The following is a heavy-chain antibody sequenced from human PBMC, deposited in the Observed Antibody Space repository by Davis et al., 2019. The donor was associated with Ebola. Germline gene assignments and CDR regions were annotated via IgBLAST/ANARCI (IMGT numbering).Heavy chain of an antibody. CDR1: GGSLSGYY. J-gene: IGHJ6*02. CDR3: ARDYYYYGMDV. CDR2: INHSGST. V-gene: IGHV4-34*01. Sequence: SETLSLTCAVYGGSLSGYYWSWIRQPPGKGLEWIGEINHSGSTNYNPSLKSRVTISVDTSKNQFSLKLSSVTAADTAVYYCARDYYYYGMDVWGQGTTVTVSS.